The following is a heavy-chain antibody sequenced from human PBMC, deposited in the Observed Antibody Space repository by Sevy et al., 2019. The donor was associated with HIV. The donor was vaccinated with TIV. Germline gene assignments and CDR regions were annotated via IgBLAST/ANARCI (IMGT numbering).Heavy chain of an antibody. CDR2: IVVGSGNT. J-gene: IGHJ4*02. CDR3: AADLGHYYDSSEGGHFDY. Sequence: ASVKVSCKASGFTFSRSAVQWVRQARGQRLEWIGWIVVGSGNTNSAQKFQERVTITRDMSTSTAYMELSSLRSEDTAVYYCAADLGHYYDSSEGGHFDYWGQGALVTVSS. V-gene: IGHV1-58*01. CDR1: GFTFSRSA. D-gene: IGHD3-9*01.